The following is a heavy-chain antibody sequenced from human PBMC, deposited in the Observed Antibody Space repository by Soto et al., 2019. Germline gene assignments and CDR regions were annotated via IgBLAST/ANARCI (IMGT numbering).Heavy chain of an antibody. D-gene: IGHD3-10*01. J-gene: IGHJ6*02. CDR3: ASRMIRGGYYYFYYGMDV. CDR2: INHSGST. CDR1: GGSFSGYY. Sequence: PSETLSLTCTVYGGSFSGYYWNWIRQSPGKGLEWIGEINHSGSTNDNPSLKSRVTMSVDTSKNQFSLKLSSVTAADTAVYYCASRMIRGGYYYFYYGMDVWGQGTTVTAP. V-gene: IGHV4-34*01.